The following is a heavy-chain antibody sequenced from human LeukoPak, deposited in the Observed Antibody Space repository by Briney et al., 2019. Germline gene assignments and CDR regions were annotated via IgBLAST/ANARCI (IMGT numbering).Heavy chain of an antibody. V-gene: IGHV1-69*05. D-gene: IGHD3-22*01. CDR2: IIPIFGTA. J-gene: IGHJ3*02. CDR1: GGTFSSYA. Sequence: SVKDSCKASGGTFSSYAISWVRQAPGQGLEWMGGIIPIFGTANYAQKFQGRVTITTDESTSTAYMELSSLRSEDTAVYYCAYRTYYYDSSGYYNDIWGQGTMVTVSS. CDR3: AYRTYYYDSSGYYNDI.